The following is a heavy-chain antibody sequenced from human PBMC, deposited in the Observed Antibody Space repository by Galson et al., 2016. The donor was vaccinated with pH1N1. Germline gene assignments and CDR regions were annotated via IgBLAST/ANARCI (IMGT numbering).Heavy chain of an antibody. D-gene: IGHD2-21*02. J-gene: IGHJ3*02. CDR1: GYTFTDYD. V-gene: IGHV1-8*01. Sequence: SVKVSCKASGYTFTDYDINWVRQGTGQGLEWMGWMNPNNDNTGYAQKFQGRVTMTRNTSISTAYMDLSSLTSEDTAVYYCARSPGYMVTALDNWGPGTKVIVSS. CDR3: ARSPGYMVTALDN. CDR2: MNPNNDNT.